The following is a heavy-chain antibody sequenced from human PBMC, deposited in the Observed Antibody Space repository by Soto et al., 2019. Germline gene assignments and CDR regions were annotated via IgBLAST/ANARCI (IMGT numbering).Heavy chain of an antibody. CDR2: IYYDGSS. V-gene: IGHV4-39*02. CDR1: VGSITNNNYY. CDR3: ATVLIGATRHPDSDS. D-gene: IGHD2-15*01. Sequence: SETLSLTCTVSVGSITNNNYYWAWSRRPPGKGLSCIASIYYDGSSYYNSSLKSRVTISRDTSKNHFSLRLTSMTAADTAVYYCATVLIGATRHPDSDSWGQGTMVTVS. J-gene: IGHJ4*02.